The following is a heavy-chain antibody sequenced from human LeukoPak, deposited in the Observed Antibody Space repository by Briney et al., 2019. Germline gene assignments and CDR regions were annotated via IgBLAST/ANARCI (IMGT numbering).Heavy chain of an antibody. CDR3: ARRMPGDAFDV. CDR1: GFTFDDYG. J-gene: IGHJ3*01. D-gene: IGHD2-2*01. V-gene: IGHV3-20*04. Sequence: PGGSLRLSCAASGFTFDDYGMNWVRQPPGKGLEWVCNINWNGGSTSYAYSLKGRLTISRDNAKSSLYLQMNSLRAEDTAMYFCARRMPGDAFDVWGQGTMVTVSS. CDR2: INWNGGST.